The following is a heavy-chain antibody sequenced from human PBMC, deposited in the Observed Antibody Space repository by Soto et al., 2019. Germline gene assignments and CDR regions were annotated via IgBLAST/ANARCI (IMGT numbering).Heavy chain of an antibody. D-gene: IGHD3-22*01. CDR3: AKDQIYYYDSSGYYFDY. J-gene: IGHJ4*02. Sequence: SLKISCAASGFTFSSYGMHWVRQAPGKGLEWVAVISYDGSNKYYADSVKGRFTISRDNSKNTLYLQMNSLRAEDTAVYYCAKDQIYYYDSSGYYFDYWGQGTLVTVSS. CDR2: ISYDGSNK. V-gene: IGHV3-30*18. CDR1: GFTFSSYG.